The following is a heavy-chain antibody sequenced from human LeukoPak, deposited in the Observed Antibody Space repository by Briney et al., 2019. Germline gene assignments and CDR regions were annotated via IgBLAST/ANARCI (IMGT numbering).Heavy chain of an antibody. Sequence: GGSLRLSCAASGFTFSGYGMHWVRQAPGKGLEWVAFIRYDGSNKYYADSVKGRFTISRDNSKNTLYLQMNSLRAEDTAVYYCATPKTADFDYWGQGTLVTVSS. CDR3: ATPKTADFDY. CDR1: GFTFSGYG. CDR2: IRYDGSNK. D-gene: IGHD2-21*02. V-gene: IGHV3-30*02. J-gene: IGHJ4*02.